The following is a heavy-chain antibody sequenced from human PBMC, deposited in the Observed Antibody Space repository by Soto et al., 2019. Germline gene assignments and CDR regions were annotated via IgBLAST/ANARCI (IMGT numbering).Heavy chain of an antibody. CDR3: ARDRDIVGATAYYYGMDV. CDR1: GDIFSIYG. Sequence: SVKVSCKASGDIFSIYGISWVRQAPGQGLEWMGGIIPIFGTANYAQKFQGRVTITADESTSTAYMELSSLRSEDTAVYYCARDRDIVGATAYYYGMDVWGQGTTVTVSS. V-gene: IGHV1-69*13. D-gene: IGHD1-26*01. J-gene: IGHJ6*02. CDR2: IIPIFGTA.